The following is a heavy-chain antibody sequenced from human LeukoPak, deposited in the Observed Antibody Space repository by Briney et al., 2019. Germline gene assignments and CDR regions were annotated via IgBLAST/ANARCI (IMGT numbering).Heavy chain of an antibody. D-gene: IGHD5-18*01. CDR2: IDWDDDK. Sequence: SGPTLVNPTQTLTLTCTFSGFSVTTSGMCVSWIRQPPGKALEWLARIDWDDDKFYSTSLKTRLTISKDTSKNQVVLTMTNMDPVDTATYYCAHRLMGTLDYWGQGTLVTVSS. J-gene: IGHJ4*02. V-gene: IGHV2-70*12. CDR3: AHRLMGTLDY. CDR1: GFSVTTSGMC.